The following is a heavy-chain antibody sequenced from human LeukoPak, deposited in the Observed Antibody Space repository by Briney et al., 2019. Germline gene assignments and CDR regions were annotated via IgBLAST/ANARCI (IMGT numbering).Heavy chain of an antibody. V-gene: IGHV4-34*01. J-gene: IGHJ4*02. CDR3: ARVACPGYYFDY. CDR1: GGSFSGYY. Sequence: SETLSLTCAVYGGSFSGYYWSWIRQPPGKGLEWIGEINHSGSTNYNPSLKSRVTISVDTSKNQFSLKLTSVTAADTAVYYCARVACPGYYFDYWGQETLVTVSS. D-gene: IGHD5-12*01. CDR2: INHSGST.